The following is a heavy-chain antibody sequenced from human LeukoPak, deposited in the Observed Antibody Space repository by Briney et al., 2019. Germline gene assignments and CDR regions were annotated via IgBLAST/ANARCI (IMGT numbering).Heavy chain of an antibody. D-gene: IGHD2-15*01. CDR3: AISLGYSATNLFDY. V-gene: IGHV1-3*01. Sequence: ASVKVSCEASGYTFTSYAMHWVRQAPGQRLEWMGWINAGNGNTKYSQKFQGRVTITRDTSASTAYMELSSLRSEDTAVYYCAISLGYSATNLFDYWGQGTLVTVSS. CDR2: INAGNGNT. J-gene: IGHJ4*02. CDR1: GYTFTSYA.